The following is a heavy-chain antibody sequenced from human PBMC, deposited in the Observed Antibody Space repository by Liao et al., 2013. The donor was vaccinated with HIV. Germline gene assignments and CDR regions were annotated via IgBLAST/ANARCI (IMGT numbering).Heavy chain of an antibody. Sequence: QVQLQQWGAGLWKPSETLSLTCAVYGGSFSGYYWSWIRQPPGKGLEWIGEINHSGSTNYNPSLKSRVSISADTSSNHVSLKLTSVTAADTAVYYCARVQWEPAPNWYSDLWGRGTLVIVSS. CDR1: GGSFSGYY. CDR3: ARVQWEPAPNWYSDL. V-gene: IGHV4-34*01. D-gene: IGHD1-26*01. CDR2: INHSGST. J-gene: IGHJ2*01.